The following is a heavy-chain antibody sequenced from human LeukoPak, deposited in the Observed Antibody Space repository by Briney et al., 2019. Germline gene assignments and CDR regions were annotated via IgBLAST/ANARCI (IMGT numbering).Heavy chain of an antibody. CDR2: IYYSGST. CDR3: ARARGLEIWSGYYAFDI. V-gene: IGHV4-30-4*08. Sequence: SETLSLTCTVSGGSISSGDYYWSWIRQPPGKGLEWIGYIYYSGSTYYNPSLKSRVTISVDTSKNQFSLKLSSVTAADTAVYYCARARGLEIWSGYYAFDIWGQGTMVTVSS. J-gene: IGHJ3*02. CDR1: GGSISSGDYY. D-gene: IGHD3-3*01.